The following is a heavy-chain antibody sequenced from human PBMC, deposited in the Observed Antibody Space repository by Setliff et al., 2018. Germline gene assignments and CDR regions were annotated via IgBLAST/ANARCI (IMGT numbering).Heavy chain of an antibody. J-gene: IGHJ5*01. CDR1: GGSISSSNYY. D-gene: IGHD1-1*01. V-gene: IGHV4-39*02. Sequence: SETLSLTCSVSGGSISSSNYYWGWIRQSPGKGLEWIGSINYRGSTYDNPSLKSRVTMSVDTSKSHFSLGLTSVTAADTAIYSCASRTTGPGGWFDYWGQGALVTVSS. CDR3: ASRTTGPGGWFDY. CDR2: INYRGST.